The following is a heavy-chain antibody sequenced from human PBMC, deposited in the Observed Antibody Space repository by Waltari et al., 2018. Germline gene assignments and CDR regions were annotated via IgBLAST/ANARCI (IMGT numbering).Heavy chain of an antibody. D-gene: IGHD3-22*01. J-gene: IGHJ4*02. CDR3: AKSSDSSGYHY. V-gene: IGHV3-23*01. Sequence: ELQLLESGGGLVQPGGSLRLSWAASGFTFSSYASSWVRQAQGKGLEWVSAISVSGGSTYYADSVKGRFTISRDNSKNTLYLQMNRLRAEDTAVYYCAKSSDSSGYHYWGQGTLVTVSS. CDR1: GFTFSSYA. CDR2: ISVSGGST.